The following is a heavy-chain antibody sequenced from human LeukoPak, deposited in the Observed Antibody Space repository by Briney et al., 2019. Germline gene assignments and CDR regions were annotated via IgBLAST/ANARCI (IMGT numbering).Heavy chain of an antibody. CDR3: ARSALQYFDWLVN. D-gene: IGHD3-9*01. CDR1: GGSVSSGSYY. J-gene: IGHJ4*02. Sequence: KPSETLSLTCTVSGGSVSSGSYYWSWIRQPPGKGLEWIGYIYYSGSTNYNPSLKSRVTISVDTSKNQFSLKLSSVTAADTALYFCARSALQYFDWLVNWGQGTLVTVSS. CDR2: IYYSGST. V-gene: IGHV4-61*01.